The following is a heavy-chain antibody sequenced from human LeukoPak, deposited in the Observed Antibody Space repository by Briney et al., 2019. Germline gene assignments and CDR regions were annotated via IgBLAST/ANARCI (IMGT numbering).Heavy chain of an antibody. V-gene: IGHV3-21*01. CDR1: GFTFSSYS. CDR3: ARSAVQGVEINFDY. Sequence: PGGSLRLSCAASGFTFSSYSMNWVRQAPGKGLEWVSSISSSSGYIYYADSVKGRFTISRDNAKNSLYLQMNSLRAEDTAVYYCARSAVQGVEINFDYWGQGTLVTVSS. D-gene: IGHD3-10*01. CDR2: ISSSSGYI. J-gene: IGHJ4*02.